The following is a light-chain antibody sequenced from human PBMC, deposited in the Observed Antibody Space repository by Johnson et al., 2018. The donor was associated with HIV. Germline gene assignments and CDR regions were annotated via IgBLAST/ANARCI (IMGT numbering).Light chain of an antibody. J-gene: IGLJ1*01. CDR1: SFNIGNNY. CDR3: GAWDSGLTAHFV. Sequence: QSVLTQPPSVSAAPGQKVTISCSGSSFNIGNNYVSWYQQLPGTAPKLLIYDNNKRPSGIPDLFSGSKSGTSATLGITGLQTGDEADYYCGAWDSGLTAHFVFGSGITITVL. V-gene: IGLV1-51*01. CDR2: DNN.